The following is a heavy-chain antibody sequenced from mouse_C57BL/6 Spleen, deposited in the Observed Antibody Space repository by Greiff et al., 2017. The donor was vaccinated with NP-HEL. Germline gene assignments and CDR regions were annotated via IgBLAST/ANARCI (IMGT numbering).Heavy chain of an antibody. CDR3: ARRDLDAMDY. Sequence: DVMLVESGGDLVKPGGSLKLSCAASGFTFSSYGMSWVRQTPDKRLEWVATISSGGSYTYYPDSVKGRFTISRDNAKNTLYLQMSSLKSEDTAMYYCARRDLDAMDYWGQGTSVTVSS. CDR2: ISSGGSYT. V-gene: IGHV5-6*02. CDR1: GFTFSSYG. J-gene: IGHJ4*01.